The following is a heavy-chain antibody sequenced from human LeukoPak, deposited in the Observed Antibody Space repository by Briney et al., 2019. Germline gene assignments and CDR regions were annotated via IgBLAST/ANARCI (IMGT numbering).Heavy chain of an antibody. V-gene: IGHV3-11*01. J-gene: IGHJ6*02. CDR1: GFTFSDYY. Sequence: PGGSLRLSCAASGFTFSDYYMSWIRQAPGKGLEWVSYISSSGSTIYYADSVKGRFTIPRDNAKNSLNLQMNSLRAEDTAVYYCARASVGSSWSPKLYGMDVWGQGTTVTVSS. CDR3: ARASVGSSWSPKLYGMDV. CDR2: ISSSGSTI. D-gene: IGHD6-13*01.